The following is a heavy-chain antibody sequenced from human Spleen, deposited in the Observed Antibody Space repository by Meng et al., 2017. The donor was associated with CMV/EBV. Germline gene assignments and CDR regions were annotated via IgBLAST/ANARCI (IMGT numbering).Heavy chain of an antibody. CDR3: ARGASYGDP. Sequence: QVQLVQSGSELRKPGASVKVSCKASGYTFSRHALNWVRQAPGQGLEWMGWINTNTGNPTYAQDFTGRFVFSLDTSVSTAYLQISSLRAEDTAIYYCARGASYGDPWGQGTLVTVSS. V-gene: IGHV7-4-1*02. J-gene: IGHJ5*02. D-gene: IGHD3-16*01. CDR2: INTNTGNP. CDR1: GYTFSRHA.